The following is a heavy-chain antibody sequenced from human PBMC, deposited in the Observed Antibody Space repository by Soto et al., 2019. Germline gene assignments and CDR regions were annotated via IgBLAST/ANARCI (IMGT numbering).Heavy chain of an antibody. CDR3: ARDLGGSYLEY. CDR1: GFTFSSYG. J-gene: IGHJ4*02. CDR2: IWYDGSNR. Sequence: VQLVESGGGVVQPGRSLRLSCAASGFTFSSYGMHWVRQAPGKGLEWVAVIWYDGSNRYYADSVKGRFTISRDNSKNTLFLQMNSLRAEDTAVYYCARDLGGSYLEYWGQGTLVTVSS. D-gene: IGHD1-26*01. V-gene: IGHV3-33*01.